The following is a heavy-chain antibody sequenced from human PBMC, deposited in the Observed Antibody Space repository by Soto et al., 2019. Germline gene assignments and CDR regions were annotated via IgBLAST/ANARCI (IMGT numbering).Heavy chain of an antibody. CDR2: ISYDGSNK. V-gene: IGHV3-30*18. CDR3: AKVRPYGSGSYYYN. Sequence: LRLSCAASGFTFSSYGMHWVRQAPGKGLEWVAVISYDGSNKYYADSVKGRFTISRDNSKNTLYLQMNSLRAEDTAVYYCAKVRPYGSGSYYYNWGQGTLVTVSS. J-gene: IGHJ4*02. CDR1: GFTFSSYG. D-gene: IGHD3-10*01.